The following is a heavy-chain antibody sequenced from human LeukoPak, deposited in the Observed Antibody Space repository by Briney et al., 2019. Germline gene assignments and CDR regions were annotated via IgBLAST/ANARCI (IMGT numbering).Heavy chain of an antibody. CDR1: GFTFSTYN. D-gene: IGHD3-10*02. V-gene: IGHV3-21*01. J-gene: IGHJ6*04. Sequence: GGSLRLSCEASGFTFSTYNMNWVRQAPGKRLEWVSSITSTSSYVFYADSVKGRFTISRDNAKNSLYLQMNSLRAEDTAVYYCAELGITMIGGVWGKGTTVTISS. CDR3: AELGITMIGGV. CDR2: ITSTSSYV.